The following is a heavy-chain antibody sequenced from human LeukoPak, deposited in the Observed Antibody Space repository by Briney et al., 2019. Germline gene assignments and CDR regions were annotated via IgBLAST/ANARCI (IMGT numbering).Heavy chain of an antibody. J-gene: IGHJ4*02. CDR2: INQDGGEK. D-gene: IGHD3-10*01. CDR1: GFTFSSHW. CDR3: ARDPHYYGSGSPDY. Sequence: GGSLRLSCVASGFTFSSHWMSWVRQAPGKGLEWVANINQDGGEKHYVDSMKGRFTISRDNARNSLYLQMNSLRAEDTAVYYCARDPHYYGSGSPDYWGQGTLVTVSS. V-gene: IGHV3-7*01.